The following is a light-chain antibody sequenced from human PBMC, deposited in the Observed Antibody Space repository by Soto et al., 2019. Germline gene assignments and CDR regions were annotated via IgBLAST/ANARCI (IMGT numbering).Light chain of an antibody. Sequence: EIVMTQSPATLSVSPGERATLSCRASQSVSNNLAWYQQKFGQPPRLLIYGASTRATGIPARFSGSGSGTEFTLTISSLQSEDFAVYYCQHYNNWPPWTFGQWTKVEIK. CDR1: QSVSNN. CDR3: QHYNNWPPWT. V-gene: IGKV3-15*01. J-gene: IGKJ1*01. CDR2: GAS.